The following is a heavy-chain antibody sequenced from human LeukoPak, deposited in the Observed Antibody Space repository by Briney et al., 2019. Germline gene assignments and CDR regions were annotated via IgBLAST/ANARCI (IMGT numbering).Heavy chain of an antibody. CDR1: GDSISSSGNY. CDR3: AREGYDFWSGYPPS. D-gene: IGHD3-3*01. V-gene: IGHV4-39*07. CDR2: IYNSGST. J-gene: IGHJ5*02. Sequence: SETLSLTCTVSGDSISSSGNYWAWIRQPPGKGLEWIASIYNSGSTYYTPSLKSRVTISVDTSKNQFSLKLSSVTAADTAVYYCAREGYDFWSGYPPSWGQGTLVTVSS.